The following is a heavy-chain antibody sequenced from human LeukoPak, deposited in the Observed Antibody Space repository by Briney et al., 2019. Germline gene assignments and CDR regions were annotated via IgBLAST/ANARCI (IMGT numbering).Heavy chain of an antibody. D-gene: IGHD5-24*01. CDR2: IPYDASLV. V-gene: IGHV3-30*18. J-gene: IGHJ3*01. CDR1: GFRFSSYG. CDR3: GKEMTTSSDGNRPLDL. Sequence: GRSLRLSCAASGFRFSSYGMHWVRQAPGKGLEWLGVIPYDASLVRSRNSVKGRFTISRDNSKNILYLQMNSLRHEDTAVYYCGKEMTTSSDGNRPLDLWGRGTVVTVSS.